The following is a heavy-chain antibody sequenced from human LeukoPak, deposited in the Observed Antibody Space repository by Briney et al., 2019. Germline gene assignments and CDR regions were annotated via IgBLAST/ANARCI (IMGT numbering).Heavy chain of an antibody. J-gene: IGHJ4*02. CDR2: IYYSGST. CDR1: GGSISSSSYY. V-gene: IGHV4-39*01. D-gene: IGHD3-3*01. CDR3: ARQKAGIGVVTQYYFDY. Sequence: PSETLSLTCTVSGGSISSSSYYWGWIRQPPGKGLEWIGSIYYSGSTYYNPSLKSRVTISVDTSKNQFSLKLSSVTAADTAVYYCARQKAGIGVVTQYYFDYWGQGTLVTVSS.